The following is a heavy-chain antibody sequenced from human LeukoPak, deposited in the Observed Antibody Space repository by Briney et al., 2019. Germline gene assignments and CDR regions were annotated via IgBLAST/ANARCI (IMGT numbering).Heavy chain of an antibody. J-gene: IGHJ4*02. Sequence: SQTLSLTCTVSGGSVGSDNSYWNWIRQPAGKGLEWIGRIYADGSSTYNPSLKSRITILVDTSKNQFSLRLSSMSAADTAVYYCARGYYYRTWGQGTLVTVSS. CDR3: ARGYYYRT. CDR2: IYADGSS. D-gene: IGHD3-10*01. CDR1: GGSVGSDNSY. V-gene: IGHV4-61*02.